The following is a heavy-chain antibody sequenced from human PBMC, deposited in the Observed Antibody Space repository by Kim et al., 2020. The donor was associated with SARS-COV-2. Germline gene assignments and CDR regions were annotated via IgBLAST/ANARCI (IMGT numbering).Heavy chain of an antibody. Sequence: GGSLRLSCAASGFTFSDYYMSWIRQAPGKGLEWVSYISSSSSYTNYADSVKGRFTISRDNAKNSLYLQMNSLRAEDTAVYYCARVVVTYDAFDIWGQGTMVTVSS. CDR3: ARVVVTYDAFDI. J-gene: IGHJ3*02. CDR1: GFTFSDYY. D-gene: IGHD3-22*01. V-gene: IGHV3-11*06. CDR2: ISSSSSYT.